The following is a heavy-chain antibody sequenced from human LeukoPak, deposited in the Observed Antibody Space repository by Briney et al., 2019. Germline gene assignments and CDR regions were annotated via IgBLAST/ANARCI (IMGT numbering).Heavy chain of an antibody. V-gene: IGHV4-34*01. CDR2: INHSGST. J-gene: IGHJ4*02. D-gene: IGHD6-19*01. Sequence: SETLSLTCAVYGGSFSGYYWSWIRQPPGKGLEWIGEINHSGSTNYNPSLKSRVTISVDTSKNQFSLKLSPVTAADTAVYYCARALGIAVAGTVAHYFDYWGQGTLVTVSS. CDR3: ARALGIAVAGTVAHYFDY. CDR1: GGSFSGYY.